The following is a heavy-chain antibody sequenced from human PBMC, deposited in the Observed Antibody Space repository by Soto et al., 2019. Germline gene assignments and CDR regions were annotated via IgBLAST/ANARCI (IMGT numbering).Heavy chain of an antibody. CDR1: GFTLSSST. CDR2: IVVGSGNT. J-gene: IGHJ6*02. CDR3: AAEPPVFRFVEGACYDYYGMDV. Sequence: QMQLVQSGPEVKKPGTSVKVSCKASGFTLSSSTVQWVRQARGQRPEWIGWIVVGSGNTNYAQKFQDRVTISRDMSTNTSYMELSSLRSEDTAVYYCAAEPPVFRFVEGACYDYYGMDVWGQGTTVTVSS. V-gene: IGHV1-58*01. D-gene: IGHD3-3*01.